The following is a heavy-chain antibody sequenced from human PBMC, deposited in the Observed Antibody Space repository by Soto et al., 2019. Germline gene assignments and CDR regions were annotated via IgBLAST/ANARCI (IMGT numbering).Heavy chain of an antibody. J-gene: IGHJ6*02. Sequence: QLQLQESGPGLVKPSETLSLTCTVSGGSISSSSYYWGWIRQPPGKGLEWIGSIYYSGSTYYNPSLTSRVTISVDTSKNQFSLKLSSVTAADTAVYYCARDIVVVPAAMHGMDVWGQGTTVTVSS. CDR2: IYYSGST. V-gene: IGHV4-39*02. CDR3: ARDIVVVPAAMHGMDV. CDR1: GGSISSSSYY. D-gene: IGHD2-2*01.